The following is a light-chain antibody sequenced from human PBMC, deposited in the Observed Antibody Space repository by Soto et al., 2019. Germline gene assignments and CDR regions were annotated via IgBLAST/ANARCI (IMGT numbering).Light chain of an antibody. CDR3: QQYDNWPRT. CDR1: QSVSSY. J-gene: IGKJ1*01. CDR2: GAS. V-gene: IGKV3-15*01. Sequence: EIVMTQSPATLSVSPGERATLSCRASQSVSSYLAWYQQKPGQAPRILIYGASTRATDIPARFSGSGSGTEFTLTISSLQSEDFAVYYCQQYDNWPRTFGQGTKVDIK.